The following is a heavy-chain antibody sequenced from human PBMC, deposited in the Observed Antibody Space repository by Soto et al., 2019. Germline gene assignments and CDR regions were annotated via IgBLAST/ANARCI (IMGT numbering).Heavy chain of an antibody. CDR1: GGSISSSSYY. CDR3: ARPGWELLGAFDI. Sequence: QLQLQESGPGLVKPSETLSLTCTVSGGSISSSSYYWGWIRQPPGKGLEWIGSIYYSGSTYYNPSLKSRVTISVDTSKNQFSLKLSSVTAADTAVYYCARPGWELLGAFDIWGQGTMVTVSS. J-gene: IGHJ3*02. CDR2: IYYSGST. V-gene: IGHV4-39*01. D-gene: IGHD1-26*01.